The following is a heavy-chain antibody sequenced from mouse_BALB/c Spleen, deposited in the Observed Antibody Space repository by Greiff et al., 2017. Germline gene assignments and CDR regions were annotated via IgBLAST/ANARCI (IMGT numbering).Heavy chain of an antibody. CDR1: GYTFTNYW. V-gene: IGHV1-63*02. J-gene: IGHJ4*01. D-gene: IGHD1-1*01. Sequence: QVQLQQSGAELVRPGTSVKISCKASGYTFTNYWLGWVKQRPGHGLEWIGDIYPGGGYTNYNEKFKGKATLTADTSSSTAYMQLSSLTSEDSAVYFCAREDYYGSRGGYYAMDYWGQGTSVTVSS. CDR3: AREDYYGSRGGYYAMDY. CDR2: IYPGGGYT.